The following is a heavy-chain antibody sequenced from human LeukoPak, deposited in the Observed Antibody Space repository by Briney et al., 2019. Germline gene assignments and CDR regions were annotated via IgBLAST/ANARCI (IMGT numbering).Heavy chain of an antibody. D-gene: IGHD5-24*01. V-gene: IGHV5-51*01. J-gene: IGHJ1*01. CDR3: ARARRDGYNSVGFQH. Sequence: GESLKISCKVSGYIFTSYWIGWVRQMPGKGLEWMGIIYPGDSDTRYSPSFQGQVTISADKSISTAYLQWSSLKASDTAMYYCARARRDGYNSVGFQHWGQGTLVTVSS. CDR2: IYPGDSDT. CDR1: GYIFTSYW.